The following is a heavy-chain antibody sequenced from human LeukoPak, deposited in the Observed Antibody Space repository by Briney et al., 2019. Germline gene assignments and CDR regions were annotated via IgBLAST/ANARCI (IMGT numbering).Heavy chain of an antibody. D-gene: IGHD3-22*01. CDR3: ARVYDTSGYKTPPPDY. Sequence: SGGSLRLSCAASGFTVTRYGMHWVRQAPGKGLEWISYISSRGTTIYYADSVKGRFTISRDNAENSLYLQMNSLRAEDTAVYYCARVYDTSGYKTPPPDYWGQGTLVTVSS. V-gene: IGHV3-48*03. CDR1: GFTVTRYG. J-gene: IGHJ4*02. CDR2: ISSRGTTI.